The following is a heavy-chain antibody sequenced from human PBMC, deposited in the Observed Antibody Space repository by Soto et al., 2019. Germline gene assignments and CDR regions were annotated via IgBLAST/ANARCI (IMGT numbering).Heavy chain of an antibody. CDR2: IKQDGSEK. V-gene: IGHV3-7*01. J-gene: IGHJ4*02. CDR1: GFTFSSYW. Sequence: PGGSLRLSCAASGFTFSSYWMSWVRQAPGKGLEWVANIKQDGSEKYYVDSVKGRFTISRDNAKSSLYLQMNSLRAEDTAVYYCARQARHFSSYYFDYWGQGTLVTAPQ. D-gene: IGHD6-6*01. CDR3: ARQARHFSSYYFDY.